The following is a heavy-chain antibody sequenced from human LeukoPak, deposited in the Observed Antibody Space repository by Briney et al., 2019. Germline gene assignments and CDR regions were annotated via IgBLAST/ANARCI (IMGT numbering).Heavy chain of an antibody. CDR2: ISSSSSYI. CDR1: GFTFSSYS. V-gene: IGHV3-21*01. J-gene: IGHJ5*02. CDR3: ARDVVVATMVRGVHWRWFDP. Sequence: GGSLRPSCAASGFTFSSYSMNWVRQAPGKGLEWVSSISSSSSYIYYADSVKGRFTISRDNAKNSPYLQMNSLRAEDTAVYHCARDVVVATMVRGVHWRWFDPWGQGTLVTVSS. D-gene: IGHD3-10*01.